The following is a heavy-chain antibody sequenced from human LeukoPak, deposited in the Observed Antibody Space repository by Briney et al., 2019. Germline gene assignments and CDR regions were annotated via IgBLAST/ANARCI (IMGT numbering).Heavy chain of an antibody. CDR1: GESISSSRHY. CDR2: IYPSGNT. CDR3: ARDGVVTMELDF. J-gene: IGHJ4*02. D-gene: IGHD3-10*01. V-gene: IGHV4-61*02. Sequence: SQTLSLTCSVSGESISSSRHYWSWIRQPAGKGLEWIGRIYPSGNTNYNPSLKSRATISLDTSNNQFSLNLKSVTAADTAMYYCARDGVVTMELDFWGQGTLVTVSS.